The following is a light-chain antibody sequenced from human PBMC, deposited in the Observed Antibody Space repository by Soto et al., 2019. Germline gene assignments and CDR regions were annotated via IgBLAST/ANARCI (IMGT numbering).Light chain of an antibody. CDR1: QNISSY. Sequence: DIQVTQSPSSLSASVGDRVTITCRASQNISSYLNWYQQKPGKAPKLLIYAASSLQSGVPSRFSGSGSGTDFTLTISSLQPEDFATYYCQQSYSTPPFGGGTKVEIK. CDR3: QQSYSTPP. V-gene: IGKV1-39*01. CDR2: AAS. J-gene: IGKJ4*01.